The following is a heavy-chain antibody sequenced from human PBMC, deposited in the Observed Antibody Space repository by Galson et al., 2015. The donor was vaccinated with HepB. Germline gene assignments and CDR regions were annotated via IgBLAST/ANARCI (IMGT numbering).Heavy chain of an antibody. CDR1: GYTFTSYG. CDR3: ARDGIAAAATPYDYYGMDV. Sequence: SVKVSCKASGYTFTSYGISWVRQAPGQGLEWMGWISAYNGNTNYAQKLQGRVTMTTDTSTSTAYMELRSLRSDDTAVYYCARDGIAAAATPYDYYGMDVWGQGTTVTVSS. D-gene: IGHD6-13*01. V-gene: IGHV1-18*04. J-gene: IGHJ6*02. CDR2: ISAYNGNT.